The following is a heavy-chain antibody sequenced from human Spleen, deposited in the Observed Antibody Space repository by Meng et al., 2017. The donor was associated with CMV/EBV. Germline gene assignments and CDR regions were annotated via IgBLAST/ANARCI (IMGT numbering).Heavy chain of an antibody. CDR3: ARDPGFWSGYSYGMDV. CDR1: GFTFSSHW. J-gene: IGHJ6*02. D-gene: IGHD3-3*01. Sequence: GGSLRLSCVASGFTFSSHWMTWVRQAPGKGLEWVANINQDESQKNYVDSVKGRFTTSRDNAKNSLFLQMNSLRAEDTAVYYCARDPGFWSGYSYGMDVWGQGTTVTVSS. V-gene: IGHV3-7*01. CDR2: INQDESQK.